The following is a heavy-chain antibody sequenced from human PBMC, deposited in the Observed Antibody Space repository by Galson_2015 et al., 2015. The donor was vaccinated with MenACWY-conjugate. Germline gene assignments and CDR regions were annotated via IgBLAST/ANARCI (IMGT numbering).Heavy chain of an antibody. J-gene: IGHJ6*03. CDR3: AKGFDDHFYFMDV. CDR2: ISGSGGST. V-gene: IGHV3-23*01. CDR1: GFTFSSYA. Sequence: SLRLSCAASGFTFSSYAMSWVRQAPGKGLEWVSAISGSGGSTYYADSVKGRFTISRDNSKNTLYLQMNTLRAEDTAVYYCAKGFDDHFYFMDVWGQGTTVTVSS. D-gene: IGHD3-10*01.